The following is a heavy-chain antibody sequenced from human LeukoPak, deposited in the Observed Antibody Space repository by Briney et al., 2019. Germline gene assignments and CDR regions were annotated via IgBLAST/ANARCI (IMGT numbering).Heavy chain of an antibody. J-gene: IGHJ6*04. Sequence: GASVKVSCKASGGTFSSYAISWVRQAPGQGLEWMGGIIPILGTANSAQKFQGRVTITADESTSTAYMELSSLRSEDTAVYYCAREGHDCSGGSCYRYYYYGMDVWGKGTTVTVSS. V-gene: IGHV1-69*01. CDR2: IIPILGTA. CDR3: AREGHDCSGGSCYRYYYYGMDV. CDR1: GGTFSSYA. D-gene: IGHD2-15*01.